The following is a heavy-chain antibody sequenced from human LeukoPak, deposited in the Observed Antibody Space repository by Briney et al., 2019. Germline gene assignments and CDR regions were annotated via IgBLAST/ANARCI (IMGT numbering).Heavy chain of an antibody. CDR1: GFTFSNTN. V-gene: IGHV3-21*06. CDR3: ARVVNGYVDY. D-gene: IGHD2-8*01. J-gene: IGHJ4*02. Sequence: PGGSLRLSCAASGFTFSNTNMNWVRQAPGKGLKWVSFISASSNYIYYADSVKGRFTISRDNAQNSLYLQMNSLRAEDTAGYFCARVVNGYVDYWGQGTLVTVSS. CDR2: ISASSNYI.